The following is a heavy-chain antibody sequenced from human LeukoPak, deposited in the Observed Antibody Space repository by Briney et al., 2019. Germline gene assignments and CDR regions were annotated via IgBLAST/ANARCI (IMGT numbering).Heavy chain of an antibody. J-gene: IGHJ1*01. CDR3: ASGEWIAGYFQH. D-gene: IGHD2-21*01. CDR1: GGSISSSNW. V-gene: IGHV4-4*02. CDR2: VYYSGTT. Sequence: PSGTLSLTCAVSGGSISSSNWWSWVRQPPGKGLEWIGEVYYSGTTKYNPSLKSRVTISVDRSKNQFSLKLTSVTAADTAVYYCASGEWIAGYFQHWGQGTLVTVSS.